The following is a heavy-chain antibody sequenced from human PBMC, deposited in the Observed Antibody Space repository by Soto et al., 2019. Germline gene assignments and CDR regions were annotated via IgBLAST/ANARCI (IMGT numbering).Heavy chain of an antibody. Sequence: QITLKESGPPLMKPTQTLTLTCTFSGFSLSSSGVGVGWIRQPPGKALEWLALIYWDDGKRYSPSLKSRLTITKDTSKNQVVLTMTNMDPVDTATYYCAHSPSSWYPYYFDSWGQGTLVTVSS. CDR1: GFSLSSSGVG. J-gene: IGHJ4*02. CDR3: AHSPSSWYPYYFDS. V-gene: IGHV2-5*02. CDR2: IYWDDGK. D-gene: IGHD6-13*01.